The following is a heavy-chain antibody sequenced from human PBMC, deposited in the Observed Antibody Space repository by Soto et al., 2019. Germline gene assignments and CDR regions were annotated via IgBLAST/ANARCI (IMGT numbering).Heavy chain of an antibody. CDR3: ARDAARGYSSSWYSYY. V-gene: IGHV3-7*01. J-gene: IGHJ4*02. CDR2: IKQDGSEK. CDR1: GFTFSSYW. Sequence: GGSLRLSCAASGFTFSSYWMSWVRQAPGKGLEWVANIKQDGSEKYYVDSVEGRFTISRDNAKNSLYLKMNSLRAEDKAVYYCARDAARGYSSSWYSYYWGQGALVTVSS. D-gene: IGHD6-13*01.